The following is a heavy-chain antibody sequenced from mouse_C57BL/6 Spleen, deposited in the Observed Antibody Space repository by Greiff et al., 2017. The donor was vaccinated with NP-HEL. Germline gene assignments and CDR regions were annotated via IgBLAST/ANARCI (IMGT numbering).Heavy chain of an antibody. Sequence: EVKLVESGPGLVKPSQSLSLTCSVTGYSITSGYYWNWIRQFPGNKLEWMGYISYDGSNNYNPSLKNRISITRDTSKNQFFLKLNSVTTEDTATYYCAREGWGPFAYWGQGTLVTVSA. D-gene: IGHD2-3*01. V-gene: IGHV3-6*01. J-gene: IGHJ3*01. CDR2: ISYDGSN. CDR3: AREGWGPFAY. CDR1: GYSITSGYY.